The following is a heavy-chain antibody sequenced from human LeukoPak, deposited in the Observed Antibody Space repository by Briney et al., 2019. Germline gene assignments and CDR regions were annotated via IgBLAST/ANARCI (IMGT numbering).Heavy chain of an antibody. J-gene: IGHJ6*03. CDR3: ARESDYYNYMDI. CDR1: GGSISSSNW. Sequence: SETLSLTCAVSGGSISSSNWWSWVRQPPGKGLEWIGEIYHSGSTNYNPSLKSRVTISVDKSKNQFSLKLSSVTAAETAVYYCARESDYYNYMDIWGKGTTVTVSS. V-gene: IGHV4-4*02. CDR2: IYHSGST.